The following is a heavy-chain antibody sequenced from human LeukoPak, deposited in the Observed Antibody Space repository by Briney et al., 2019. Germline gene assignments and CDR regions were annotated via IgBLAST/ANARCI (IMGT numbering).Heavy chain of an antibody. D-gene: IGHD3-22*01. V-gene: IGHV3-66*01. J-gene: IGHJ4*02. CDR2: IYSGGST. CDR1: GFTVSSNY. Sequence: GGSLRLSCAASGFTVSSNYMSWVRQAPGKGLEWVSVIYSGGSTYYADSVKGRFTISRDNSKNTLYLQMNSLRAEDTAVYYCARGGYYDSSGASFDYWGQGTLVTVSS. CDR3: ARGGYYDSSGASFDY.